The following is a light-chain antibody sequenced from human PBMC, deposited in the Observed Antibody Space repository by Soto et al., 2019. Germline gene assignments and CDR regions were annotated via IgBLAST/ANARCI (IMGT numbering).Light chain of an antibody. V-gene: IGLV4-69*01. CDR3: QTWGTGIRV. J-gene: IGLJ3*02. CDR2: LNSDGRH. Sequence: QLVLTQSPSASASLGASVKLTCTLSRGHSSYAIAWHQQQPEKGPRYLMKLNSDGRHSKGDGIPDRFSGSSSGAERYLTISSLQSEDEADYYCQTWGTGIRVFGGGTKVTVL. CDR1: RGHSSYA.